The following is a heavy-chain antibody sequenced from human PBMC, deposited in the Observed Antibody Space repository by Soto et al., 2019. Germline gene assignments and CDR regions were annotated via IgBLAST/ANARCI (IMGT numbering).Heavy chain of an antibody. CDR2: INHSGRV. CDR3: STRAYDTNGYYRFDP. V-gene: IGHV4-34*01. CDR1: GGSFSGHS. J-gene: IGHJ5*01. Sequence: GTLSLTCAVYGGSFSGHSWTWIRQSPGKGLEWIGDINHSGRVNYSPSLKSRVTISLDTSKNQFSLTLSAVTAADTAMYYCSTRAYDTNGYYRFDPWGQGTLVTVSS. D-gene: IGHD3-22*01.